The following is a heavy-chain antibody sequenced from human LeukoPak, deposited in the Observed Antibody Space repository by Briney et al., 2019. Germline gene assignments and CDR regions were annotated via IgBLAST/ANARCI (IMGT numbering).Heavy chain of an antibody. CDR1: GGSISSYY. CDR2: IYTSGST. CDR3: ARERDCSSTSCYSPSTGASYYMDV. Sequence: PSETLSLTCTVSGGSISSYYWGWIRQPAGKGLEWIGRIYTSGSTNYNPSLKSRVTMSVDTSKNQFSLKLSSVTAADTAVYYCARERDCSSTSCYSPSTGASYYMDVWGKGTTVTVSS. V-gene: IGHV4-4*07. J-gene: IGHJ6*03. D-gene: IGHD2-2*01.